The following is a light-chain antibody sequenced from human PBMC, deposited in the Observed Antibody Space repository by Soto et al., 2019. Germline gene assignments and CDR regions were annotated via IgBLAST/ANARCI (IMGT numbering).Light chain of an antibody. CDR2: DAS. J-gene: IGKJ1*01. V-gene: IGKV3-11*01. CDR1: QSVSSY. CDR3: QQSYSTTWT. Sequence: EIVLTQSPATLSLSPGERATLSFRASQSVSSYLAWYQQKPGQAPRLLIYDASNRATGIPARFSGSGSGTDFTLTISSLQPEDFATYSCQQSYSTTWTFGQGTKVDIK.